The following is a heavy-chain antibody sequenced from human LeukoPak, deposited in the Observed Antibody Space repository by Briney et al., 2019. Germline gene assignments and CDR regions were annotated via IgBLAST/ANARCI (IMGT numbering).Heavy chain of an antibody. Sequence: SETLSLTCTVSGGSISSYYWSWIRQPPGKGLEWIGYIYYSGSTNYNPSLKSRVTISVDTSKNQFSLKLSSVTAADTAVYYCARDRLGGTAQDYWGHGTLVTVSS. CDR1: GGSISSYY. CDR3: ARDRLGGTAQDY. CDR2: IYYSGST. V-gene: IGHV4-59*01. J-gene: IGHJ4*01. D-gene: IGHD3-16*01.